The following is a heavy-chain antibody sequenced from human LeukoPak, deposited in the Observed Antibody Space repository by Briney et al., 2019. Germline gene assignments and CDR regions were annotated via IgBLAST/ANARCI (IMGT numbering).Heavy chain of an antibody. CDR3: ARDRDPGYYDTNGYRRINAFDI. Sequence: GGSLRLSGAASGFTFSNYGLHWVRQAPGKGLEWVSFIRYDGSNKYYIDSVKGRFTISRDNSKNTLYLQMNSVSVEDTAVYYCARDRDPGYYDTNGYRRINAFDILGQGTMVTVSS. J-gene: IGHJ3*02. V-gene: IGHV3-30*02. CDR1: GFTFSNYG. CDR2: IRYDGSNK. D-gene: IGHD3-22*01.